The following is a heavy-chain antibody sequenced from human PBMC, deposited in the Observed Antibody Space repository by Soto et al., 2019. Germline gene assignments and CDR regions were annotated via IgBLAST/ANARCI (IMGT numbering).Heavy chain of an antibody. J-gene: IGHJ6*04. Sequence: SGPTLVNPTQTLTLTCTFSGFSLSTSGMCVSWIRQPPGKALEWLARIDWDDDKYYSTSLKTRLTISKDTSKNQVVLTMTNMDPVDTATYYCSGESYYDFWSGPPRPSTVLDVWGKGTTVTVSS. CDR3: SGESYYDFWSGPPRPSTVLDV. D-gene: IGHD3-3*01. CDR2: IDWDDDK. CDR1: GFSLSTSGMC. V-gene: IGHV2-70*11.